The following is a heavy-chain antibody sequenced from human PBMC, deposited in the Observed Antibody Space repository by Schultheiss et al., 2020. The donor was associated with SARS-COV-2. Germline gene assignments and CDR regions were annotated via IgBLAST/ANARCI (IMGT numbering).Heavy chain of an antibody. J-gene: IGHJ6*02. CDR3: ARRKAIYYYYGMDV. Sequence: GGSLRLSCAASGFTFSSYAMHWVRQAPGKGLEWVAVISYDGSNKYYADSVKGRFTISRDNAKNSLYLQMNSLRAEDTAVYYCARRKAIYYYYGMDVWGQGTTVTVSS. CDR2: ISYDGSNK. D-gene: IGHD2-21*01. CDR1: GFTFSSYA. V-gene: IGHV3-30-3*01.